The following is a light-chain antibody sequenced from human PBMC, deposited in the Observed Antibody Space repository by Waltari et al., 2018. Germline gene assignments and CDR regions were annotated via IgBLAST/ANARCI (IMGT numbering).Light chain of an antibody. J-gene: IGKJ3*01. V-gene: IGKV3-15*01. CDR1: QSVSSN. Sequence: EIVMTHSPVTLSVSPGERATSSCRASQSVSSNLTWYQQKPGQAPRLLIYGASTRATGIPARFSGSGSGTEFTLTISSLQSEDFAVYYCQQYNNWPPLFTFGPGTKVDIK. CDR3: QQYNNWPPLFT. CDR2: GAS.